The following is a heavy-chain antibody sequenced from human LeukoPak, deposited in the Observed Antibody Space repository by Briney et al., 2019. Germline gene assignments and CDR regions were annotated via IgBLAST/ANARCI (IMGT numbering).Heavy chain of an antibody. CDR3: ASSIPQKYYYYYMDV. J-gene: IGHJ6*03. Sequence: GGSLRLSCAASGFTFSTCEMNWVRQAPGKGLEWVSYIGSSGSTIYYADSVKGRFTISRDNAKHSLYLQMNSLRAEDTAVYYCASSIPQKYYYYYMDVWGKGTTVTVSS. CDR1: GFTFSTCE. CDR2: IGSSGSTI. V-gene: IGHV3-48*03. D-gene: IGHD2/OR15-2a*01.